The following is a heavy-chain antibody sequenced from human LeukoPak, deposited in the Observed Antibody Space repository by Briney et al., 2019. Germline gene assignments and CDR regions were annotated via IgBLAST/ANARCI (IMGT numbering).Heavy chain of an antibody. CDR1: GFTFSSNA. CDR2: ISYDGINE. J-gene: IGHJ1*01. Sequence: PGGSLRLSCAASGFTFSSNAMHWVRQAPGKGLEWVTVISYDGINEYYADSVKGRFTISRDNSKNTLYLQMNSLRAEDTAVYYCAKDPSHYDSSGDVYFQHWGQGTLVTVSS. V-gene: IGHV3-30-3*01. D-gene: IGHD3-22*01. CDR3: AKDPSHYDSSGDVYFQH.